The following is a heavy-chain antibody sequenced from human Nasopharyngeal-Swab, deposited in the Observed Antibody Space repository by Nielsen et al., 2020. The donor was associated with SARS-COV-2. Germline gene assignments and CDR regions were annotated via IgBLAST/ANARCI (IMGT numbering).Heavy chain of an antibody. CDR3: TRVLVAAGPMLDY. D-gene: IGHD6-13*01. V-gene: IGHV3-49*03. CDR1: GFSFVDYA. CDR2: IRSNIHGGTT. J-gene: IGHJ4*02. Sequence: GESLKISCTASGFSFVDYAMSWFRQAPGKGLEWIAFIRSNIHGGTTEYAASVRGRSVMSRDDSKLIAYLLLNSLKTEDTGVYYCTRVLVAAGPMLDYWGQGTLVTVSS.